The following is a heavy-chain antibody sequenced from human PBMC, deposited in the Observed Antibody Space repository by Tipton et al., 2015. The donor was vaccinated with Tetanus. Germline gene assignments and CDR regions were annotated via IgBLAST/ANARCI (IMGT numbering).Heavy chain of an antibody. CDR1: GGSFSGYY. D-gene: IGHD3-22*01. J-gene: IGHJ4*02. CDR3: ARGRRYYYDSSGYYWFDY. V-gene: IGHV4-34*01. Sequence: TLSLTCAVYGGSFSGYYWSWIRQPPGKGLEWIGEINHSGSTNYNPSLKSRVTISVDTSKNQFSLKLSSVTAADTAVYYCARGRRYYYDSSGYYWFDYWGQGTLVTVSS. CDR2: INHSGST.